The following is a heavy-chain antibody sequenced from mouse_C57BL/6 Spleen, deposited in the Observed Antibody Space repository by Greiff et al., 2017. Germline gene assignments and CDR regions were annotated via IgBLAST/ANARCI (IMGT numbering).Heavy chain of an antibody. CDR2: ISDGGSYT. J-gene: IGHJ3*01. Sequence: EVMLVESGGGLVKPGGSLKLSCAASGFTFSSYAMSWVRQTPEKRLEWVATISDGGSYTYYPDNVKGRFTISRDNAKNNLYLQMSHLKSEDTAMYYWAGDSLYGNPMAYWGQGTLVTVSA. CDR1: GFTFSSYA. V-gene: IGHV5-4*03. D-gene: IGHD2-1*01. CDR3: AGDSLYGNPMAY.